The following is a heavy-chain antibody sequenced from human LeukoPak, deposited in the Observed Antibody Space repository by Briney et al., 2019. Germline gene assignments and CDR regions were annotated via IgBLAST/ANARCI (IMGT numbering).Heavy chain of an antibody. Sequence: GGSLRLSCAASGFIFSSYGMSWVRQAPGKGLEWVSGINWNGGSTGYADSVKGRFTISRDNAKNSLYLQMNSLRAEDTALYHCARVGSSSWSPFDYWGQGTLVTVSS. D-gene: IGHD6-13*01. J-gene: IGHJ4*02. CDR2: INWNGGST. V-gene: IGHV3-20*01. CDR1: GFIFSSYG. CDR3: ARVGSSSWSPFDY.